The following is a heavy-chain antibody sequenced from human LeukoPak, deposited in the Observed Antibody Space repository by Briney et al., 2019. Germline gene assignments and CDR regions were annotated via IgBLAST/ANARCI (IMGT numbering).Heavy chain of an antibody. D-gene: IGHD2/OR15-2a*01. CDR1: GFTFSSYG. CDR3: AEDPPYRQSNIYRFDD. J-gene: IGHJ4*02. Sequence: GGSLRLSCAASGFTFSSYGMHWVRQAPGKGLEWVAVISYDGSNKYYADSVQGRFTISRDDAKNTLYLQMNSLRAEDTAVYYCAEDPPYRQSNIYRFDDWGQGTLVTVSS. CDR2: ISYDGSNK. V-gene: IGHV3-30*18.